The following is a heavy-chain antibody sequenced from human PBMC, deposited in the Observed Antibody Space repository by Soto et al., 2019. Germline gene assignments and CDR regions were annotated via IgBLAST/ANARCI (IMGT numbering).Heavy chain of an antibody. CDR2: INPNSGGT. Sequence: ASVKVSCKASGYTFTGYYMHWVRQAPGQGLEWMGWINPNSGGTNYAQKFQGRVTMTRDTSISTAYMELSRLRSDGTAVYYCARAVDSSSSGVDYWGQGTLVTVSS. J-gene: IGHJ4*02. V-gene: IGHV1-2*02. CDR3: ARAVDSSSSGVDY. D-gene: IGHD6-6*01. CDR1: GYTFTGYY.